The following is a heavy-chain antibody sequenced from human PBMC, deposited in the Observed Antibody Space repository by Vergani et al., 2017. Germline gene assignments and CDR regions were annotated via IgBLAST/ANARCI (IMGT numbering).Heavy chain of an antibody. J-gene: IGHJ4*01. D-gene: IGHD1-20*01. CDR3: ARAYGRYDWFDY. Sequence: EVQLVESGGGLVKPGGSLRLSCAASGFTFSTYAMSWVRQAPGKGLEWVSGISASGAPTYYADSVKGRVTISRDNSKNTLYLQMNSLRVEDTAVYYCARAYGRYDWFDYWCQRTLVTVSS. CDR2: ISASGAPT. CDR1: GFTFSTYA. V-gene: IGHV3-23*04.